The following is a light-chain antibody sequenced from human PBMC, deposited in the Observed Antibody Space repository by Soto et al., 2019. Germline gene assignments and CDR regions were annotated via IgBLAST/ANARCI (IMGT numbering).Light chain of an antibody. CDR3: QHRGKWPRT. CDR2: DAS. J-gene: IGKJ2*01. Sequence: EIVLTQSPATLSLSPGERATLSCRASQSVSSYLAWYQHKPCQAPRLLIYDASNRATDIPARFSGSGSGTDFTLTISSLESEDFAVYYCQHRGKWPRTFGQGTKLEIK. V-gene: IGKV3-11*01. CDR1: QSVSSY.